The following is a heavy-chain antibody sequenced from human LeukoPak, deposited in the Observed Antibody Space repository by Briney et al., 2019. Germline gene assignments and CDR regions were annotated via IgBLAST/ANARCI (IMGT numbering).Heavy chain of an antibody. V-gene: IGHV1-3*01. CDR2: INAGNGNT. J-gene: IGHJ4*02. D-gene: IGHD5-24*01. CDR3: ARGRRDGYNDFDY. Sequence: GASVKVSCKASGYTLTSYAMHWVRQAPGQRLEWMGWINAGNGNTKYSQKFQGRVTITRDTSASTAYMELSSLRSEDAAVYYCARGRRDGYNDFDYWGQGTLVTVSS. CDR1: GYTLTSYA.